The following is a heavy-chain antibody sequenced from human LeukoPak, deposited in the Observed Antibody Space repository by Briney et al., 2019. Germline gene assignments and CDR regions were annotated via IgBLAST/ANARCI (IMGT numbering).Heavy chain of an antibody. D-gene: IGHD3-10*01. CDR2: ISGSGGST. CDR1: GFTFSSYA. J-gene: IGHJ5*02. Sequence: PGGSLRLSCAASGFTFSSYAMSWVRQAPGKGLEWVSVISGSGGSTYYAGSVKGRFTISRDNSKNTLYLQMNSLRAEDTAVYYCAKRSGYGSGSFDPWGQGSLVTVSS. V-gene: IGHV3-23*01. CDR3: AKRSGYGSGSFDP.